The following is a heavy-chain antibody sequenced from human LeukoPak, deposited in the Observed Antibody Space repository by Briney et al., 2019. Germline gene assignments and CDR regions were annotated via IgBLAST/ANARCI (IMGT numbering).Heavy chain of an antibody. J-gene: IGHJ4*02. CDR3: ATGPYYDSSGKRFDY. V-gene: IGHV1-24*01. D-gene: IGHD3-22*01. CDR1: GYTLTELS. Sequence: ASGKVSCKVSGYTLTELSMHWVRQAPGKGLEWMGGFDPEDGETIYAQKFQGRVTMTEDTSTDTAYMELSSLRSEDTAVYYCATGPYYDSSGKRFDYWGQGTLVTVSS. CDR2: FDPEDGET.